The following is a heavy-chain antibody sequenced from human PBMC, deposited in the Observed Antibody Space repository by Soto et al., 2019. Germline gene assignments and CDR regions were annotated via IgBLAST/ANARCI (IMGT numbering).Heavy chain of an antibody. Sequence: QVQLVESGGGVVQPGRSLRLSCAASGFTFSSYGMHWVGQAPGKGLEWVAVIWYDGSNKYYADSVKGRFTISRDNSKNTLYLQMNSLRAEDTAVYYCARDGGYSGYVPDYWGQGTLVTVSS. J-gene: IGHJ4*02. CDR3: ARDGGYSGYVPDY. D-gene: IGHD5-12*01. V-gene: IGHV3-33*01. CDR1: GFTFSSYG. CDR2: IWYDGSNK.